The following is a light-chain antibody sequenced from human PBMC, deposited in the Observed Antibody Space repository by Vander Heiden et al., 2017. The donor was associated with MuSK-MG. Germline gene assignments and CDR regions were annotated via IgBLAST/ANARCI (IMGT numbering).Light chain of an antibody. J-gene: IGKJ4*01. CDR3: QQDSSPIT. V-gene: IGKV3-20*01. CDR1: QSVSSSY. CDR2: GAS. Sequence: EIVLTQSPGTLSLSPGERATLSCRASQSVSSSYLAWYQQKPGQAPRLLIYGASSSANGIPDRFSGSGYETDFTLTSSRREPEDFAVYYVQQDSSPITFGRGTKVEIK.